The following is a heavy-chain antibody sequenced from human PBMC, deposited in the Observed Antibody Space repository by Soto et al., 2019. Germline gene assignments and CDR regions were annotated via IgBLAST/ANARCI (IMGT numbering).Heavy chain of an antibody. CDR1: GFSLTVYS. Sequence: QVQLVESGGGVVQPGRSLRLSCRISGFSLTVYSMNWVRQAPAKGLEWVAVIQPDGVTKNYADSVQGRFVISGDNSKNTLYLEMDSLTPEDTAVYYCARGRQGFDYWGQGTLVTVSS. V-gene: IGHV3-30*09. J-gene: IGHJ4*02. CDR3: ARGRQGFDY. CDR2: IQPDGVTK.